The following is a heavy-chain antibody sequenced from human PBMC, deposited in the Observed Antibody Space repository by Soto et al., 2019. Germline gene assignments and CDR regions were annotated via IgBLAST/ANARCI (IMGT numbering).Heavy chain of an antibody. CDR3: ARVRGVGATSASGYGMDV. CDR2: INHSGST. D-gene: IGHD1-26*01. Sequence: SETLSLTCAVYGGSFSGYYWSWIRQPPGKGLEWIGEINHSGSTNYNPSLKSRVTISVDTSKNQFSLKLSSVTAADTAVYYCARVRGVGATSASGYGMDVWGQGTTVTVSS. J-gene: IGHJ6*02. CDR1: GGSFSGYY. V-gene: IGHV4-34*01.